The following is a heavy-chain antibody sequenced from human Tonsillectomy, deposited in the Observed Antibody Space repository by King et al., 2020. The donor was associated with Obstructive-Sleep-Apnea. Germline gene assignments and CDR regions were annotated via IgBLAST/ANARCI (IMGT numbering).Heavy chain of an antibody. CDR2: INPSGGRT. CDR1: GYTFTNYY. J-gene: IGHJ4*02. Sequence: VQLMQSGAEVKKPGASVKVSCKASGYTFTNYYMHWVRQAPGQGLEWMGIINPSGGRTNFAQNFQGRVAMTRDTSTSTAYMELSSLRSDDTAVYYCARACWAADGPYFDYWGQGPLVTVSS. D-gene: IGHD6-25*01. CDR3: ARACWAADGPYFDY. V-gene: IGHV1-46*01.